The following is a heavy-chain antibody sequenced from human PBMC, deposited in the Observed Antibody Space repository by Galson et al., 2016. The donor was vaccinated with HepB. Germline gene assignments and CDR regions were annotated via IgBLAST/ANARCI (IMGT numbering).Heavy chain of an antibody. CDR3: ARPRAQPDDAFDI. V-gene: IGHV3-11*06. Sequence: SLRLSCAASGLTFSDYYMTWIRQAPGKGLEWVSYISNTSSYIRYADSVKGRFTISRDNAKNSLYLQMDSLRAEDTAVYYCARPRAQPDDAFDIWGQGTMVTVSS. CDR2: ISNTSSYI. D-gene: IGHD2-2*01. CDR1: GLTFSDYY. J-gene: IGHJ3*02.